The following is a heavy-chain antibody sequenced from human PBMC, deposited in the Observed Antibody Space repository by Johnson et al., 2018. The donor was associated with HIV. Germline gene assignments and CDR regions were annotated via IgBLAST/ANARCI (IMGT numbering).Heavy chain of an antibody. CDR1: GFTFDDYG. D-gene: IGHD4-17*01. J-gene: IGHJ3*01. Sequence: VQLVESGGGVVRPGGSLRLSCAASGFTFDDYGMSWVRQAPGKGLEWVSGINWNGGSTGYADSVKGRFTISRDNAKNSLYLQMNSLRAEDTALYYCARGIRFVEAGRENDGFDVWGQGTVVTVSS. CDR3: ARGIRFVEAGRENDGFDV. CDR2: INWNGGST. V-gene: IGHV3-20*04.